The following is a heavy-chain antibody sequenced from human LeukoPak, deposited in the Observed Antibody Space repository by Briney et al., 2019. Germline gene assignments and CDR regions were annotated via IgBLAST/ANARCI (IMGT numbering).Heavy chain of an antibody. Sequence: PSETLSLTGTVSGGSISPCYWSWIRQPPGKGLEWLGYIYYSGNTDYNPSLKGRVAISVDTSKNQFSLKLSSVTAADTAVYYCARDSYYSDSSGYYYYFDCWGQGTLVTGSS. CDR2: IYYSGNT. V-gene: IGHV4-59*01. CDR1: GGSISPCY. J-gene: IGHJ4*02. CDR3: ARDSYYSDSSGYYYYFDC. D-gene: IGHD3-22*01.